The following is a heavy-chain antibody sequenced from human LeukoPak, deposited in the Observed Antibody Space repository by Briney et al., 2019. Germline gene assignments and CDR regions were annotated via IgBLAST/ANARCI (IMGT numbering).Heavy chain of an antibody. V-gene: IGHV4-4*02. CDR2: ISLTGLT. Sequence: SETLSLTCGVSGGSISNTNWWSWVRQPPGQGLEWIGEISLTGLTHYNPSLESRVTVSLDKSKNQLSLKLTSVTAADTAVYYCSRENGAFSPFGYWGLGTLVSVLS. D-gene: IGHD2-8*01. J-gene: IGHJ4*02. CDR3: SRENGAFSPFGY. CDR1: GGSISNTNW.